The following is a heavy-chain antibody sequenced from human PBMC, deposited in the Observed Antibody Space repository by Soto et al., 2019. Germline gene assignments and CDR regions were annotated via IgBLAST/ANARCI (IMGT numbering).Heavy chain of an antibody. CDR2: MSWNSGTI. Sequence: EVQLVESGGGLVQPGRSLGLSCAASGFIFDDYAMHWVRQAPGKGLEWVSGMSWNSGTIAYADSVKGRFTVSRDNAKNSLYLQMNSLRADDTAVYYCAKDIRRGFSSAWGDWGQGALVTVSS. J-gene: IGHJ4*02. CDR3: AKDIRRGFSSAWGD. V-gene: IGHV3-9*01. D-gene: IGHD6-19*01. CDR1: GFIFDDYA.